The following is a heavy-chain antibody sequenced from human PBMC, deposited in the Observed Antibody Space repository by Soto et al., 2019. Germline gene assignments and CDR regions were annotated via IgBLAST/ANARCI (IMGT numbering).Heavy chain of an antibody. J-gene: IGHJ5*02. CDR1: GYSFTSYW. V-gene: IGHV5-10-1*01. Sequence: LGESLKISCKGSGYSFTSYWISWVRQMPGKGLEWMGRIDPSDSYTNYSPSFQGHVTISADKSISTAYLQWSNLKASDTAMYYCARHPTQNNRLPHNWFDPWGQGTLVTVSS. CDR3: ARHPTQNNRLPHNWFDP. CDR2: IDPSDSYT. D-gene: IGHD1-1*01.